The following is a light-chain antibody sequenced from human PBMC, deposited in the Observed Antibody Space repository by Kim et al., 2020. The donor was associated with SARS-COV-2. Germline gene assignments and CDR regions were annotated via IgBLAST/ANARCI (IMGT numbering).Light chain of an antibody. CDR2: DAA. J-gene: IGKJ4*01. Sequence: PGEGAILTCRASQSIGISLGGHQHKPGQAPRLLIYDAAIRAAGIPDRFSGGGSGTDFALTIGSLEPEDFAGYYCQQRNNWPPAVTFGGGTKVDIK. CDR1: QSIGIS. V-gene: IGKV3-11*01. CDR3: QQRNNWPPAVT.